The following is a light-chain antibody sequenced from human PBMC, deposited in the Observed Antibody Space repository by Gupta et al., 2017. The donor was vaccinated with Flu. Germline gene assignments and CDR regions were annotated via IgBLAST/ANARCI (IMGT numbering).Light chain of an antibody. J-gene: IGLJ3*02. V-gene: IGLV5-37*01. CDR1: SDISVGDYN. Sequence: QPVLTQPPSSSASPGQSARLTCTLPSDISVGDYNIYWYQQKPGRPPTYLLYYYSYSDKGQGSGVPSRVSASKYTSANTGILLISGLQSEDDSSYSSMIWRGNPWVFGGGTKLTVL. CDR3: MIWRGNPWV. CDR2: YYSYSDK.